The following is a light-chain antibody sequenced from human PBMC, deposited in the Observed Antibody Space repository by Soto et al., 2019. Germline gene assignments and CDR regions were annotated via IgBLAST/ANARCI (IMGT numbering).Light chain of an antibody. J-gene: IGLJ1*01. V-gene: IGLV1-51*01. CDR2: DNN. Sequence: QLVLTQPPSVSAAPGQKVAISCSGSSSNIGYNSVSWYQQTPGTAPKVVIYDNNKRPSEITDRFSGSKSGTSATLDITGLQTGDEADYYCGTWESDSYVFGSGTKVTVL. CDR3: GTWESDSYV. CDR1: SSNIGYNS.